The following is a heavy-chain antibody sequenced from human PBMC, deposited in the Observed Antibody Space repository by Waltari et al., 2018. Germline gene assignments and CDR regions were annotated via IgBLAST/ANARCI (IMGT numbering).Heavy chain of an antibody. CDR1: GYSISSGYY. CDR3: ARRGYGSGTEEDAFDI. D-gene: IGHD3-10*01. V-gene: IGHV4-38-2*01. CDR2: IYHSGRT. Sequence: QVQLQESGPGLVKPSETLSRTCAVSGYSISSGYYWGWIRQPPGKGLEWIGSIYHSGRTYYNPSLKSRVTISVDTSKNQFSLKLSSVTAADTAVYYCARRGYGSGTEEDAFDIWGQGTMVTVSS. J-gene: IGHJ3*02.